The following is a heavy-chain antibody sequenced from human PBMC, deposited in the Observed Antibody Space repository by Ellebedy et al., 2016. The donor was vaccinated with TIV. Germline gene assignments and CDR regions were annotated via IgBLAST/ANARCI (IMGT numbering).Heavy chain of an antibody. V-gene: IGHV3-30-3*01. CDR3: ARGDYVWDQSAFDI. J-gene: IGHJ3*02. Sequence: GESLKISXAASGFSFSTYAMNWVRQAPGKGLEWVAVISYDGNNKYYADSVKGRFTISRDNSKNTLYLQMNSLRAEDTAVYYCARGDYVWDQSAFDIWGQGTMVTVSS. D-gene: IGHD3-16*01. CDR1: GFSFSTYA. CDR2: ISYDGNNK.